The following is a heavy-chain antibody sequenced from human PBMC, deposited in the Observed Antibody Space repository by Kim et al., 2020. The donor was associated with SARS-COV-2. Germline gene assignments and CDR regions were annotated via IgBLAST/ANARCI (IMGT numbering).Heavy chain of an antibody. V-gene: IGHV4-39*01. Sequence: SETLSLTCTVSGGSISSSSYYWGWIRQPPGKGLEWIGSIYYSGSTYYNPSLKSRVTISVDTSKNQFSLKLSSVTAADTAVYYCARQGYCSSTSCYKGDDWGQGTLVTVSS. CDR2: IYYSGST. D-gene: IGHD2-2*02. CDR1: GGSISSSSYY. J-gene: IGHJ4*02. CDR3: ARQGYCSSTSCYKGDD.